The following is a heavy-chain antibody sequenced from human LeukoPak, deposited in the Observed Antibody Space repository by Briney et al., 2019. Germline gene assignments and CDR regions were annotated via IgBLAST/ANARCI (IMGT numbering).Heavy chain of an antibody. CDR3: RAATRYLDYYYDY. CDR1: RFTFSIFG. CDR2: ISSDGTNK. J-gene: IGHJ4*02. V-gene: IGHV3-30*03. Sequence: PGGSLRLSCAASRFTFSIFGMHWVRQAPGKGLEWVAVISSDGTNKYYADSGRGRFTISRDNSKDTLYLQMSSLRIEDTAIYYCRAATRYLDYYYDYWGQGTLVTVSS. D-gene: IGHD3-22*01.